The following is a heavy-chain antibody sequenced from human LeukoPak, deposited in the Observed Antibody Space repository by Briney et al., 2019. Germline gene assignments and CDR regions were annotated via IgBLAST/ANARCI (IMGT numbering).Heavy chain of an antibody. Sequence: GGSLRLSCAASEFTFSSYEMNWVRQAPGKGLEWVSYISSSVITVYYADSVKGRFTMSRDNAENSLYLQMNSLRAEDTAVYYCARGAIHAFDIWGQGTMVTVSS. J-gene: IGHJ3*02. CDR3: ARGAIHAFDI. CDR2: ISSSVITV. CDR1: EFTFSSYE. V-gene: IGHV3-48*03.